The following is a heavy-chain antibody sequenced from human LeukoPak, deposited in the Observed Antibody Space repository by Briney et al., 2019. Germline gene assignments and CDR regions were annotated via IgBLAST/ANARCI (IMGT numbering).Heavy chain of an antibody. J-gene: IGHJ3*02. CDR1: GGSISSYY. CDR2: IYYSGST. CDR3: ARHYYYYGSGSYYAFDI. Sequence: KPSETLPLTCTVSGGSISSYYWSWIRQPPGKGLEWIGYIYYSGSTNYNPSLKSRVTISVDTSKNQFSLKLSSVTAADTAVYYCARHYYYYGSGSYYAFDIWSQGTMVTVSS. D-gene: IGHD3-10*01. V-gene: IGHV4-59*08.